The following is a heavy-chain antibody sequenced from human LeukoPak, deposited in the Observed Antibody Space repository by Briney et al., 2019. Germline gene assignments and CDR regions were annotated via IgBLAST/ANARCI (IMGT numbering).Heavy chain of an antibody. V-gene: IGHV4-59*01. D-gene: IGHD3-10*01. J-gene: IGHJ6*03. CDR2: IYYSGST. CDR3: TTGRGYYYYMDV. Sequence: SETLSLTCTVSGGSISSYYWSWIRQPPGKGLEWIGYIYYSGSTNYNPSLKSRVTISVDTSKNQFSLKLSSVTAADTAVYYCTTGRGYYYYMDVWGKGTTVTVSS. CDR1: GGSISSYY.